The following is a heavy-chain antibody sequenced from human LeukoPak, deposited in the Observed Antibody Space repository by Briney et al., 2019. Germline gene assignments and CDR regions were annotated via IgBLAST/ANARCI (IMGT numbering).Heavy chain of an antibody. CDR3: AKGGYSYGFLLNDAFDI. CDR2: ISGSGGST. D-gene: IGHD5-18*01. J-gene: IGHJ3*02. V-gene: IGHV3-23*01. CDR1: GFTFSSYA. Sequence: GGSLRLSCAASGFTFSSYAMSWVRQAPGKGLEWVSAISGSGGSTYYADSVKGRFTISRDNSKNTLYLQMNSLRAEDTAVYYCAKGGYSYGFLLNDAFDIWGQGTMVTVSS.